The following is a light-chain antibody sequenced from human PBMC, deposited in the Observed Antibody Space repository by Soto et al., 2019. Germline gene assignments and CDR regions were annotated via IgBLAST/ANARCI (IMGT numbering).Light chain of an antibody. V-gene: IGKV1-5*03. Sequence: DIQMTQSPSTLSASVGDRVTITCRASQSISDWLAWYQKKPGKAPKLLIYKASSLENGAPYRFMGGGSGTEFTLSISSLLAYDFAAYYCQQYSSYWLYTFGGGAKVETK. CDR3: QQYSSYWLYT. J-gene: IGKJ4*01. CDR1: QSISDW. CDR2: KAS.